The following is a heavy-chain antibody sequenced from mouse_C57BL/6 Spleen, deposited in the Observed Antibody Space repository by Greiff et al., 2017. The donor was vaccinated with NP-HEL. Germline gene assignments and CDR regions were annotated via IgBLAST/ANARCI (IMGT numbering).Heavy chain of an antibody. CDR1: GFTFSNYW. V-gene: IGHV6-3*01. CDR2: IRLKSDNYAT. Sequence: EVKLVESGGGLVQPGGSMKLSCVASGFTFSNYWMNWVRQSPEKGLEWVAQIRLKSDNYATHYAESVKGRFIISRDDSKSSVYLQMNNLRAEDTGIYDCTDYEYAMDYWGQGTSVTVSS. J-gene: IGHJ4*01. D-gene: IGHD2-3*01. CDR3: TDYEYAMDY.